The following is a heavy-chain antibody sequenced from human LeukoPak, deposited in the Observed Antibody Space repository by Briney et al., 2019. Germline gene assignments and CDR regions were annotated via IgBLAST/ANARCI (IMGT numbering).Heavy chain of an antibody. V-gene: IGHV3-23*01. Sequence: GGSLRLSCAASGFIFSIYGMSWVRQAPGKGLEWVSAIVGSGDDTHYADSVKGRFTISRDNAKNSLYLQMNSLRAEDTALYYCARMGYGDYGATYFDYWGQGTLVTVSS. CDR3: ARMGYGDYGATYFDY. CDR1: GFIFSIYG. J-gene: IGHJ4*02. CDR2: IVGSGDDT. D-gene: IGHD4-17*01.